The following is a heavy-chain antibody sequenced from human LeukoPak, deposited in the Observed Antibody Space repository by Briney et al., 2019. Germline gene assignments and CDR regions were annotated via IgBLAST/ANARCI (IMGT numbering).Heavy chain of an antibody. CDR1: GFSFSTYW. Sequence: GGSLRLSCVASGFSFSTYWMNWVRQAPGKGLEWLSYISYNSGTISYADSVKGRFTVSRDDAANSLYLQMTSLRVEDTAVYYCARLTPGWYFDLWGRGTLVTVSS. V-gene: IGHV3-48*04. J-gene: IGHJ2*01. CDR3: ARLTPGWYFDL. D-gene: IGHD3-10*01. CDR2: ISYNSGTI.